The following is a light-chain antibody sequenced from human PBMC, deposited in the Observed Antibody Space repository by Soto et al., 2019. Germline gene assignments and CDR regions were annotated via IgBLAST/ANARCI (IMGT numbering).Light chain of an antibody. CDR2: KSS. V-gene: IGKV1-5*03. J-gene: IGKJ4*01. Sequence: DIQMTQSPSTLSESVGGRVTITCRASQSISSWLAWYQQKPGKAPKLLIYKSSSLESGVPSRFSGSGSGTEFTLTISSLQPDDFATYYCQQYNSYPSFGGGTKVEIK. CDR1: QSISSW. CDR3: QQYNSYPS.